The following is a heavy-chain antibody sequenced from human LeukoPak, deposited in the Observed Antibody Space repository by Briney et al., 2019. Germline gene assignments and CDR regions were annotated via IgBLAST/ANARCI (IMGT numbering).Heavy chain of an antibody. Sequence: PGGSLRLSCAASGFTFSSYSMNWVRQAPGKGLEWVSYISSSSSTIYYADSVKGRFTISRDNAKNSLYLQMNSLRAEDTAVYYCPGSPYYDFWSGLRYYYYYMDVWGKGTTVTVSS. CDR2: ISSSSSTI. CDR3: PGSPYYDFWSGLRYYYYYMDV. V-gene: IGHV3-48*01. D-gene: IGHD3-3*01. J-gene: IGHJ6*03. CDR1: GFTFSSYS.